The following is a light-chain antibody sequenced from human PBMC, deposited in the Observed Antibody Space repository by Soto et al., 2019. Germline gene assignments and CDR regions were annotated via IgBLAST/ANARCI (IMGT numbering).Light chain of an antibody. V-gene: IGLV2-14*01. Sequence: QSALTQPASVSGSPGQSITISCTGTSSDVGGYNYVSWYQQHPGKAPKLMIYDVSNRPSGVSNRFSGSKSGNTASLTIPGLQAEDEADYHCSSYTSSSTLVFGGGTKVTVL. CDR3: SSYTSSSTLV. CDR1: SSDVGGYNY. CDR2: DVS. J-gene: IGLJ2*01.